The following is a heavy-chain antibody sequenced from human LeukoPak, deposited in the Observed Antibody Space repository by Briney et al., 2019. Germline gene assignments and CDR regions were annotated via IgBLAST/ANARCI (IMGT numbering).Heavy chain of an antibody. J-gene: IGHJ4*02. CDR2: FDPEDGET. V-gene: IGHV1-24*01. CDR3: ASGIAVAGTRATDPFDY. D-gene: IGHD6-19*01. CDR1: GYTLTELS. Sequence: ASVKVSCKVSGYTLTELSMHWVRQAPGKGLEWMGGFDPEDGETIYAQKFQGRVTMTEDTSTDTAYMELSSLRSEDTAVYYCASGIAVAGTRATDPFDYWGQGTLVTASS.